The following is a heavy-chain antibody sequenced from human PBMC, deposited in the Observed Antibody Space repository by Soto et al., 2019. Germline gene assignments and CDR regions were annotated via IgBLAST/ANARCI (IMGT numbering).Heavy chain of an antibody. CDR2: ISGSGGST. D-gene: IGHD2-15*01. V-gene: IGHV3-23*01. CDR3: AKVTGYSSGGSCLDTLYFDY. J-gene: IGHJ4*02. Sequence: PGGSLRLSCAASGFTFSSYAMSWVRQAPGKGLEWVSAISGSGGSTYYADSVKGRFTISRDNSKNTLYLQMNSLRAEDTAVYYCAKVTGYSSGGSCLDTLYFDYWGQGTLDPVSS. CDR1: GFTFSSYA.